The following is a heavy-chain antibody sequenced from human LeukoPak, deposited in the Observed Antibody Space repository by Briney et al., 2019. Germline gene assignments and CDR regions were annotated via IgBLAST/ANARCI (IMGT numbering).Heavy chain of an antibody. CDR2: IHSDGAST. CDR3: AKIQSESSRVR. D-gene: IGHD6-13*01. J-gene: IGHJ4*02. CDR1: GFAVSSNY. V-gene: IGHV3-74*01. Sequence: PGGSLRLSCAASGFAVSSNYMSWVRQAPGKGLVWVSRIHSDGASTSYADSVKGRFTMSRDNAKNTLYLQMNSLRAEDTAVYYCAKIQSESSRVRWGQGTLVTVSS.